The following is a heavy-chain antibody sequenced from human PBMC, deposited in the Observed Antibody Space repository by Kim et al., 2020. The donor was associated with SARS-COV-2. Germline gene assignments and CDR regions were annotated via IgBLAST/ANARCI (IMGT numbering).Heavy chain of an antibody. CDR3: ARETYYYGMDV. V-gene: IGHV3-48*03. CDR2: I. Sequence: IYSADSVKGRFTLSRDNAKNSLYLQMNSLRAEDTAVYYCARETYYYGMDVWGQGTTVTVSS. J-gene: IGHJ6*02.